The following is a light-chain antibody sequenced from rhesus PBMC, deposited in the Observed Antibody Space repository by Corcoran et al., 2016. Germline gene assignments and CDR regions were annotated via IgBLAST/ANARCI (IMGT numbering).Light chain of an antibody. CDR2: GAS. CDR3: QQYFARNS. Sequence: EIVMTQSPATLSWSPGERATLSCRASQSVNIYVAWYQQKPEQPPRLLSYGASSRATGFPDRLSGSGSGTDFSLILASLEPDDVGVYYCQQYFARNSFGQGTKVQIK. V-gene: IGKV3S9*01. CDR1: QSVNIY. J-gene: IGKJ2*01.